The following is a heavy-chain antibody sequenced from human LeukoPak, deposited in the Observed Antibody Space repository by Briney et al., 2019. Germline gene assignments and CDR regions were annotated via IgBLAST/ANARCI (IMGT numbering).Heavy chain of an antibody. D-gene: IGHD6-19*01. Sequence: PSETLSLTCTVSGGSISNGDHYWSWIRQHPGKGLEWIGHIYYSGSTYYNPSLKSRGIISVETSKNQFSLKLSSVTAADTAVYYCARGHLRGSSGEDYYYYYGMDVWGQGTTVTVSS. V-gene: IGHV4-31*03. CDR3: ARGHLRGSSGEDYYYYYGMDV. CDR1: GGSISNGDHY. CDR2: IYYSGST. J-gene: IGHJ6*02.